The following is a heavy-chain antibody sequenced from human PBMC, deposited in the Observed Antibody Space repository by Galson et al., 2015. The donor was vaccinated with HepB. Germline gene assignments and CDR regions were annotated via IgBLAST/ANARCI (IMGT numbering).Heavy chain of an antibody. V-gene: IGHV1-69*13. D-gene: IGHD4-11*01. CDR1: GYTFTSYA. CDR2: IIPIFGTA. J-gene: IGHJ4*02. CDR3: ARSLLQYGGFDY. Sequence: SVKVSCKASGYTFTSYAMHWVRQAPGQGLEWMGGIIPIFGTANYAQKFQGRVTITADESTSTAYMELSSLRSEDTAVYYCARSLLQYGGFDYWRQGTLVTVSS.